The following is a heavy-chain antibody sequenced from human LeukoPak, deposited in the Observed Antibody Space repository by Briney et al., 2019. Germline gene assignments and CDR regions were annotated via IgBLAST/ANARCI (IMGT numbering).Heavy chain of an antibody. D-gene: IGHD2-15*01. Sequence: SETLSLTCSVSGGSITNYYWTWVRQPAGKGLEWIGRISTSGGTNYSPSLKSRVTMSVDTSKNQFSLKLSSVTAADTAVYYCARAGRRSTPGYWGQGTLVTVFS. CDR3: ARAGRRSTPGY. V-gene: IGHV4-4*07. CDR1: GGSITNYY. CDR2: ISTSGGT. J-gene: IGHJ4*02.